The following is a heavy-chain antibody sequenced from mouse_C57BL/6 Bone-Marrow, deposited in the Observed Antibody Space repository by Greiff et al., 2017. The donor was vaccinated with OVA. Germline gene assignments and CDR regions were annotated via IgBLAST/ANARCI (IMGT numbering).Heavy chain of an antibody. V-gene: IGHV1-26*01. CDR3: ARVPLYDYDEGFAY. CDR2: INPNNGGT. J-gene: IGHJ3*01. D-gene: IGHD2-4*01. CDR1: GYTFTDYY. Sequence: EVQLQQSGPELVKPGASVKISCKASGYTFTDYYMNWVKQSPGKSLEWIGDINPNNGGTSYNQKFKGKATLTVDKSSSTAYMELRSLTSEDSAVYYCARVPLYDYDEGFAYWGQGTLVTVSA.